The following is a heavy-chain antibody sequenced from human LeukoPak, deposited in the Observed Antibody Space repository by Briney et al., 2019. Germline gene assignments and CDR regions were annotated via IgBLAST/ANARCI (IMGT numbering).Heavy chain of an antibody. J-gene: IGHJ4*02. CDR2: INHSGST. V-gene: IGHV4-34*01. CDR1: GGSFSGYY. CDR3: ARGDYDFWSGYYHNDY. Sequence: SETLSLTCAVYGGSFSGYYWSWIRQPPGRGLEWIGEINHSGSTNYNPSLKSRVTISVDTSKNQFSPKLSSVTAADTAVYYCARGDYDFWSGYYHNDYWGQGTLVTVSS. D-gene: IGHD3-3*01.